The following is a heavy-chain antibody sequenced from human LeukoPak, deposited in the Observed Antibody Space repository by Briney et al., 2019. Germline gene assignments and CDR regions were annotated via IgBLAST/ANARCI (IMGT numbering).Heavy chain of an antibody. Sequence: SETLSLTCAVYGGSFSGYYWSWIRQPPGKGLEWIGEINQSGGTNYNPSLRSRVTISVDTSKNQFSLKLSSVTAPDTAVYYCARHAVYGDYLSWLDPWGQGTLVTVSS. CDR2: INQSGGT. J-gene: IGHJ5*02. V-gene: IGHV4-34*01. CDR3: ARHAVYGDYLSWLDP. D-gene: IGHD4-17*01. CDR1: GGSFSGYY.